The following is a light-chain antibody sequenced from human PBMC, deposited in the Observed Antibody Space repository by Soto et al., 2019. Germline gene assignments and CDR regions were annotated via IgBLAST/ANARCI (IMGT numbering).Light chain of an antibody. CDR2: GAS. Sequence: EVVLTQSPVTLSLSPGERAPLSCRASQSVSSPYLAWYQQKPGQPPRLLIYGASSRATDIPDRSIGSGSGTEFTLTIARLAPEDFAMYYCQQYGSSPFTFGPGTKVDI. CDR3: QQYGSSPFT. CDR1: QSVSSPY. J-gene: IGKJ3*01. V-gene: IGKV3-20*01.